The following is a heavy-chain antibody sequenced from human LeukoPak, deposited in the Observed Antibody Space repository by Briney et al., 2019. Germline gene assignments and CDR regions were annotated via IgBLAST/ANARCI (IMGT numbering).Heavy chain of an antibody. D-gene: IGHD2-15*01. V-gene: IGHV4-59*08. CDR3: ASAWWVAGGYFDY. Sequence: PSETLSLTCTVSGGSISSYYWSWIRQPPGKGLEWIGYIYYSGSTNYNPSLKSRVTISVDTSKNQFSLKLSSVTAADTAVYYCASAWWVAGGYFDYWGQGTLVTVSS. CDR2: IYYSGST. J-gene: IGHJ4*02. CDR1: GGSISSYY.